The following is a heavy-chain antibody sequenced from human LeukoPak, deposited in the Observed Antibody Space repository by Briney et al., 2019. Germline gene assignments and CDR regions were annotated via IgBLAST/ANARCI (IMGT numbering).Heavy chain of an antibody. D-gene: IGHD3-16*02. CDR1: GGSISSYY. Sequence: SETLSLTCIVSGGSISSYYWSWIRQPAGKGLEWIGRIYTSGSTNYNPSLKSRVTISVDTSKNQFSLKLSSVTAADTAVYYCARGPPGYYDYVWGSYRYYFDYWGQGTLVTVSS. CDR3: ARGPPGYYDYVWGSYRYYFDY. V-gene: IGHV4-4*07. J-gene: IGHJ4*02. CDR2: IYTSGST.